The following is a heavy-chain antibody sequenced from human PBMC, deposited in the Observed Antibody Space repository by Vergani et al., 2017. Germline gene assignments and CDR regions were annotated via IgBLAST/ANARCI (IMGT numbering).Heavy chain of an antibody. Sequence: QVQLQESGPGLVKPSETLSLTCTVSGGSISSYYWSWIRQPPGKGLEWIGYIYYSRSTNYNPSLKSRVTISVDTSKNQFSLKLSSVTAADTAVYYCARNPYCGGDGYSDAFDIWGQGTMVTVSS. CDR3: ARNPYCGGDGYSDAFDI. J-gene: IGHJ3*02. D-gene: IGHD2-21*02. CDR2: IYYSRST. CDR1: GGSISSYY. V-gene: IGHV4-59*01.